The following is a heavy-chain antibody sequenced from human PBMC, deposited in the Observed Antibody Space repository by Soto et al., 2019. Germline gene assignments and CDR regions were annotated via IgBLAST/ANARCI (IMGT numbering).Heavy chain of an antibody. D-gene: IGHD3-22*01. CDR2: ISPYNGNT. Sequence: QVQLVQSAAEAKKPGASVKVSCKTSGYTFVSYGISWVRQAPGQGLEWMGWISPYNGNTNFAQRFQCIFTLTTDTSTDIGYMTLGSLKSDDTVVYYCARYQYFFDSSGYYDHWGQGTMINVSS. CDR1: GYTFVSYG. CDR3: ARYQYFFDSSGYYDH. V-gene: IGHV1-18*04. J-gene: IGHJ5*02.